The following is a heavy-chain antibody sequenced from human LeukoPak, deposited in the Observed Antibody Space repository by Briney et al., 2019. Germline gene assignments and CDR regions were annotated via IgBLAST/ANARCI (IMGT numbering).Heavy chain of an antibody. D-gene: IGHD3-22*01. CDR3: VKVLSSGWFDP. Sequence: GGSLRLSSSASGFTFSSYGMHWVRQAPGKGLEYVSGITTNGDSTHYADSVKGRFTISRDNSKNTLYLQMSSLRAEDTAVYYCVKVLSSGWFDPWGQGTLVTVSS. J-gene: IGHJ5*02. CDR1: GFTFSSYG. V-gene: IGHV3-64D*09. CDR2: ITTNGDST.